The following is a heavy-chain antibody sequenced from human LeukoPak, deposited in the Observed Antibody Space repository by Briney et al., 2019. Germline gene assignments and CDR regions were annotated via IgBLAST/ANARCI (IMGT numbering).Heavy chain of an antibody. J-gene: IGHJ4*02. Sequence: ASVKVSFKASGGTFSSYAINWVRQAPGQGLEWMGWISAYNGNTNYAQKLQGRVTMTTDSSTSKAYMELRSLRSDDTAVYYCARVWYYYGSGSLKTDYWGQGTLVTVSS. V-gene: IGHV1-18*01. D-gene: IGHD3-10*01. CDR3: ARVWYYYGSGSLKTDY. CDR1: GGTFSSYA. CDR2: ISAYNGNT.